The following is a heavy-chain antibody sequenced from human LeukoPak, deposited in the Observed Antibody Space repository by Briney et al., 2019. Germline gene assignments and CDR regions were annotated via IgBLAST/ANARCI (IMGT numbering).Heavy chain of an antibody. Sequence: PSQTLSLTCTVSGGSISSGSYHWSWIRQPAGKGLEWIGRIYTSGSTNYNPSLKSRVTISVDTSKNQFSLKLSSVTAADTAVYYCARGFGYSKLYFDYWGQGTLVTVSS. CDR2: IYTSGST. D-gene: IGHD3-22*01. CDR3: ARGFGYSKLYFDY. J-gene: IGHJ4*02. V-gene: IGHV4-61*02. CDR1: GGSISSGSYH.